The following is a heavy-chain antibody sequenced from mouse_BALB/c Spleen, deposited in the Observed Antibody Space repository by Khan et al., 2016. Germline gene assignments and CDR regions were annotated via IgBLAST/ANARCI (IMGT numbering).Heavy chain of an antibody. Sequence: QVQLQQSGAELARPGASVKMSCKASDYSFTSYTMHWVKQRPGQGLEWLGFINPSSSYTNYNQNFKDKATLTADKSSSTAYMQLSSLTSDDSAVYFCARYSTTVVAPLDYWGQGTTLTVSS. D-gene: IGHD1-1*01. V-gene: IGHV1-4*01. CDR1: DYSFTSYT. J-gene: IGHJ2*01. CDR3: ARYSTTVVAPLDY. CDR2: INPSSSYT.